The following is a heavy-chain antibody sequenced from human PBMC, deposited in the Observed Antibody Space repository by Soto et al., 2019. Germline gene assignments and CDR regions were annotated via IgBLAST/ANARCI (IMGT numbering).Heavy chain of an antibody. Sequence: GGSLRLSCAASGFTVSSYAMHWVRQAPGKGLEYVSAISSNGGSTYYANSVKGRFTISRDNSKNTLYLQMGSLRAEDMAVYYCARDGERRDHGFYYYMDVWGKGTTVTVSS. CDR1: GFTVSSYA. CDR3: ARDGERRDHGFYYYMDV. D-gene: IGHD1-1*01. J-gene: IGHJ6*03. V-gene: IGHV3-64*01. CDR2: ISSNGGST.